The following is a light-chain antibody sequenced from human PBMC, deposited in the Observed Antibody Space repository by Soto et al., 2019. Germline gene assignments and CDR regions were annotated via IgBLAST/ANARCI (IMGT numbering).Light chain of an antibody. CDR1: QSVSSSY. CDR2: GAS. Sequence: EIVLTQSPGTLSLSPGERATLSCRASQSVSSSYLAWYQQKPGQAPRLLIYGASSRATGIPDRFSGSGSGTDFTLTSSRLEPEDFAVSYCQQYGSSPRTFGQGTKVEIK. J-gene: IGKJ1*01. CDR3: QQYGSSPRT. V-gene: IGKV3-20*01.